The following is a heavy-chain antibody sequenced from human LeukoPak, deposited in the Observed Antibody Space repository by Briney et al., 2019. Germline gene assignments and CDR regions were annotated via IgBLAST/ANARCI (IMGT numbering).Heavy chain of an antibody. CDR3: AKDPIYVGATTDAFDI. CDR2: ISGSGGST. J-gene: IGHJ3*02. Sequence: GGSLRLSCAASGFAFSSYSMNWVRQAPGKGLEWVSAISGSGGSTYYADSVKGRFTISRDNSKNTLYLQMNSLRAEDTAVYYCAKDPIYVGATTDAFDIWGQGTMVTVSS. CDR1: GFAFSSYS. D-gene: IGHD1-26*01. V-gene: IGHV3-23*01.